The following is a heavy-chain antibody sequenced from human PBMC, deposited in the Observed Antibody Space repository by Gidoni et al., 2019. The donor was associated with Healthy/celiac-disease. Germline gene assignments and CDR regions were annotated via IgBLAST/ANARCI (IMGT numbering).Heavy chain of an antibody. V-gene: IGHV4-38-2*02. D-gene: IGHD2-15*01. J-gene: IGHJ3*02. Sequence: QVQLQESGPGLVKPSETLSLTCTVSGYSISSGYYRGWIRQPPGKGLEWSGSIYHSGSTYYNPALKSRVTISVDTSKNQFSLKLSSVTAADTAVYYCAREGLGYCSGGSCLGNAFDIWGQGTMVTVSS. CDR2: IYHSGST. CDR3: AREGLGYCSGGSCLGNAFDI. CDR1: GYSISSGYY.